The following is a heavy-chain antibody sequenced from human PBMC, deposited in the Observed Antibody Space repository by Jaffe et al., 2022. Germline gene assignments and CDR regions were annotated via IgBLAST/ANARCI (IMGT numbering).Heavy chain of an antibody. V-gene: IGHV4-34*01. CDR1: GGSFSGYY. D-gene: IGHD2-15*01. Sequence: QVQLQQWGAGLLKPSETLSLTCAVYGGSFSGYYWSWIRQPPGKGLEWIGEINHSGSTNYNPSLKSRVTISVDTSKNQFSLKLSSVTAADTAVYYCARGSEDIVVVVAPRYFDYWGQGTLVTVSS. CDR3: ARGSEDIVVVVAPRYFDY. J-gene: IGHJ4*02. CDR2: INHSGST.